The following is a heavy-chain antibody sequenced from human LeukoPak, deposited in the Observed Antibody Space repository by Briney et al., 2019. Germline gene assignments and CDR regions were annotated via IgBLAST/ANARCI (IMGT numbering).Heavy chain of an antibody. D-gene: IGHD2/OR15-2a*01. CDR3: VKDLSMRALTTGDY. Sequence: GRSLRLSCAGSGFTFSSSAMHWVRQAPGKGLEYVSAISSNGGSTYHADSVKGRFTISRDNSKNTLYLQMSSLRAEDTAVYYCVKDLSMRALTTGDYWGQGTLVTVSS. CDR1: GFTFSSSA. V-gene: IGHV3-64D*09. J-gene: IGHJ4*02. CDR2: ISSNGGST.